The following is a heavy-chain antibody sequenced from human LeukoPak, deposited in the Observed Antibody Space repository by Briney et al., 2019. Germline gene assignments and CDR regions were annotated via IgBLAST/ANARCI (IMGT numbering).Heavy chain of an antibody. Sequence: GGSLRLSCAASGFTFSSYSMNWVRQAPGKGLEWVSSISSSSSYIYYADSVKGRFTISRDNAKNSLYLQMNSLRAEDTAVYYCARGGLGGNWFDPWGQGTLVTVSS. CDR3: ARGGLGGNWFDP. D-gene: IGHD2-15*01. CDR1: GFTFSSYS. V-gene: IGHV3-21*01. CDR2: ISSSSSYI. J-gene: IGHJ5*02.